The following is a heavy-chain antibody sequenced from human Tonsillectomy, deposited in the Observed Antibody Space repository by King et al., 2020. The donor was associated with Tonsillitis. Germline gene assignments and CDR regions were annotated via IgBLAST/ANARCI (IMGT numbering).Heavy chain of an antibody. CDR2: IIPLCGTA. J-gene: IGHJ3*02. D-gene: IGHD3-22*01. Sequence: VQLVESGAEVKKPGSSVKVSCKASGGTFSSYAISWVRQAPGQGLEWMGGIIPLCGTANYAQKFQGRVTITADESTSTAYMELSSLRSEDTAVYYCARRNYYDSPLGAFEIWGQGTMVTVSS. V-gene: IGHV1-69*01. CDR3: ARRNYYDSPLGAFEI. CDR1: GGTFSSYA.